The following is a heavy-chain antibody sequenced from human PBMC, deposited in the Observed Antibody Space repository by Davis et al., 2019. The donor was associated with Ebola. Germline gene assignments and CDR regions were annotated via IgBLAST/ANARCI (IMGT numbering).Heavy chain of an antibody. CDR3: ARQAFMDV. J-gene: IGHJ6*02. CDR2: IIPLFGTP. CDR1: GDTFNTYS. Sequence: SVKVSCKSSGDTFNTYSISWIRQAPGQGLEWMGGIIPLFGTPNYAQKFQGRATITADKFASTVFMELSSLRFEDTAVYYCARQAFMDVWGQGTTVTVSS. V-gene: IGHV1-69*06.